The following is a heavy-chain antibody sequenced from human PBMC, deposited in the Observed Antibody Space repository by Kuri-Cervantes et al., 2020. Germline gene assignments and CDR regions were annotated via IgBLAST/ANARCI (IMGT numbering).Heavy chain of an antibody. Sequence: SGPTLVKPTQTLTLTCTFSGFSLTVSWIRQPPGKALEWLALIDWDDDKYYSTSLKTRLTISKDTSKNQVVLTMTNMDPLDTATYYCARIRYSSGWSWYFDLWGRGTLVTVSS. CDR2: IDWDDDK. V-gene: IGHV2-70*01. CDR1: GFSLT. D-gene: IGHD6-19*01. CDR3: ARIRYSSGWSWYFDL. J-gene: IGHJ2*01.